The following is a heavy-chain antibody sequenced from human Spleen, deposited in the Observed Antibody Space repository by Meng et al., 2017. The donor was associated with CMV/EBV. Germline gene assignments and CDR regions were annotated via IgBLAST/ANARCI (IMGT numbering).Heavy chain of an antibody. CDR2: IWYDGSNK. CDR3: ATKDPVVATEYYYYYGMDV. V-gene: IGHV3-33*08. CDR1: GFTFSSYE. J-gene: IGHJ6*02. D-gene: IGHD2-2*01. Sequence: GESLKISCAASGFTFSSYEMNWVRQAPGKGLEWVAVIWYDGSNKYYADSVKGRFTISRDNSKNTLYLQMNSLRAEDTAVYYCATKDPVVATEYYYYYGMDVWGQGTTVTVSS.